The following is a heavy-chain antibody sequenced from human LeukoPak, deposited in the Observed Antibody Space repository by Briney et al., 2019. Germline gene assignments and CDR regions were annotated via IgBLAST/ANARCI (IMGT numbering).Heavy chain of an antibody. D-gene: IGHD6-13*01. Sequence: ASVKVSCKASGYTFTSYDINWVRQATGQGLEWMGWMNPNSGNTGYAQKFQGRVTMTRNTSISTAYMELSSLRSEDTAVYYCARATSRTSHKHSSSWYLGSRTHKFDYWGQGTLVTVSS. CDR1: GYTFTSYD. CDR3: ARATSRTSHKHSSSWYLGSRTHKFDY. V-gene: IGHV1-8*01. CDR2: MNPNSGNT. J-gene: IGHJ4*02.